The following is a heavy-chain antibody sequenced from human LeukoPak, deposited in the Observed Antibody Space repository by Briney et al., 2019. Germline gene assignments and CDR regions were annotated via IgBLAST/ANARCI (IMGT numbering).Heavy chain of an antibody. V-gene: IGHV3-30*02. Sequence: PGGSLRLSCAASGCTFSSYGMHWVRQAPGKGLEWVAFIRYDGSNKYYADSVKGRFTISRDNSKNTLYLQMNSLRAEDTAVYYCAKDMTTVSHFDYWGQGTLVTVSS. J-gene: IGHJ4*02. CDR3: AKDMTTVSHFDY. CDR1: GCTFSSYG. D-gene: IGHD4-11*01. CDR2: IRYDGSNK.